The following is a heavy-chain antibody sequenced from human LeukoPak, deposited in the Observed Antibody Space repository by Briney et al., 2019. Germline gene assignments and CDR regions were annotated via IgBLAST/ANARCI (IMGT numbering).Heavy chain of an antibody. V-gene: IGHV4-4*02. CDR3: ARSIEMATISGFGY. Sequence: SETLSLTCAVSGGPISSSNWWSWVRQPPGKGLEWIGEIYHSGSTNYNPSLKSRVTISVDMSKNYFSLKLSSVTAADTAVYYCARSIEMATISGFGYWGQGTLVTVSS. D-gene: IGHD5-24*01. CDR1: GGPISSSNW. J-gene: IGHJ4*02. CDR2: IYHSGST.